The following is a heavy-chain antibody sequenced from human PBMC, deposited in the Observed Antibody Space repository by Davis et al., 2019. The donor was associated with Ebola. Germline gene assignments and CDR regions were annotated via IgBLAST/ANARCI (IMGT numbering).Heavy chain of an antibody. J-gene: IGHJ3*02. D-gene: IGHD1-26*01. CDR2: IFHRGNT. Sequence: SETLSLTCAVSGDTVTTADYSWNWIRQPPGKGLEWIGYIFHRGNTYYNPSLKTRVTISINTSKNQFSLRLNSVTAADTAVYYCARPWYSGTYYDAYDIWGQGTMVAVSS. CDR1: GDTVTTADYS. V-gene: IGHV4-30-2*01. CDR3: ARPWYSGTYYDAYDI.